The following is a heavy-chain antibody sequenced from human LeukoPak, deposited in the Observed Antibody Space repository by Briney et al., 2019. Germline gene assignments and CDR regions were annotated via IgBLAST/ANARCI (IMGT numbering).Heavy chain of an antibody. CDR1: GGSISSSSYY. D-gene: IGHD4-17*01. CDR3: ARRTVTVTNFDY. J-gene: IGHJ4*02. Sequence: SETLSLTCTVSGGSISSSSYYWGWIRQPPGKGLEWIGGIYYSGSTYYNPSIKSRVTISVDTSKNQFSLKLSSVTAADTAVYYCARRTVTVTNFDYWGQGTLVTVSS. V-gene: IGHV4-39*01. CDR2: IYYSGST.